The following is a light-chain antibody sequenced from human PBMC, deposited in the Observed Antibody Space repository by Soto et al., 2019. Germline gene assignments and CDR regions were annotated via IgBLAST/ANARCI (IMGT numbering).Light chain of an antibody. J-gene: IGLJ2*01. CDR3: SSYTSSSNVV. Sequence: ALTQPASVSGSPGQSITISCTGTSSDVGDYNYVSWYQQHPGKVPKLMIYEVSNRPSGVSNRFSGSKSGNTASLTISGLQAEDEADYYCSSYTSSSNVVFGGGTKVTVL. CDR2: EVS. V-gene: IGLV2-14*01. CDR1: SSDVGDYNY.